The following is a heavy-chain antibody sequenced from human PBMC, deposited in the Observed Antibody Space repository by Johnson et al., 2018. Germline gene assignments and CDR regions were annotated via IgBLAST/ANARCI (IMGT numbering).Heavy chain of an antibody. Sequence: QVQLVESGAEVKKPGSSVKVSCKASGGSFSSYTVTWVRQTPGQGLEWMGAIVPMFGSVKYAQKFQGRVTITADESTATAYMELGSLKSEDTAVYYCTRSIEGVPAAPNLGWFDHWGQGTLVTVSS. D-gene: IGHD2-2*01. CDR1: GGSFSSYT. CDR2: IVPMFGSV. V-gene: IGHV1-69*01. J-gene: IGHJ5*02. CDR3: TRSIEGVPAAPNLGWFDH.